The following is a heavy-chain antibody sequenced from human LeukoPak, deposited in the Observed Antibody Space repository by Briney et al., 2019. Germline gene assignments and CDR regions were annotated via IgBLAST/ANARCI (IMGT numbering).Heavy chain of an antibody. J-gene: IGHJ4*02. CDR1: GFTFSSYS. CDR2: ISSSSSYT. V-gene: IGHV3-21*05. CDR3: ARVRLVVPAATPLDY. Sequence: GGSLRLSCAASGFTFSSYSMNWVRQAPGKGLEWVSYISSSSSYTNYADSVKGRFTISRDNAKNSLYLQMNSLRAEDTAVYYCARVRLVVPAATPLDYWGQGTLVTVSS. D-gene: IGHD2-2*01.